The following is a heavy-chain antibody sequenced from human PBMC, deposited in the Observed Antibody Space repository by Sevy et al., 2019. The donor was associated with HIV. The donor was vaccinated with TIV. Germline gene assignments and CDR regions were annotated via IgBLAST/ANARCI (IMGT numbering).Heavy chain of an antibody. D-gene: IGHD3-3*01. CDR1: GGSISSGGYS. V-gene: IGHV4-30-2*01. J-gene: IGHJ3*02. Sequence: SETLSLTCAVSGGSISSGGYSWSWIRQPPGKGLEWIGYIYHSGSTDYNPSLKSRVTISVDRSKNQFSLKLSSVTAADTAVYYCATTYYDFWSGYPSAFDIWGQGTMVTVSS. CDR2: IYHSGST. CDR3: ATTYYDFWSGYPSAFDI.